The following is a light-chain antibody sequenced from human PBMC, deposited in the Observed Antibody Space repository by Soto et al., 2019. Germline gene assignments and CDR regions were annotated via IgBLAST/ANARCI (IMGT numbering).Light chain of an antibody. CDR3: QQRSNWPLT. J-gene: IGKJ4*01. CDR1: QSVSSY. V-gene: IGKV3-11*01. Sequence: ETVLTQSPTTLSLSPGERATLSCRASQSVSSYLAWYQQKPGQAPRLLIYDASNRATGIPARFSGSGSGTDFTLTISSLEPEDFAVYYCQQRSNWPLTFGGGTKMDI. CDR2: DAS.